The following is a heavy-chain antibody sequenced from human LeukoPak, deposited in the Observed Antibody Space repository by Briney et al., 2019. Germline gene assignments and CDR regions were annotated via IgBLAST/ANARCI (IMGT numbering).Heavy chain of an antibody. V-gene: IGHV3-30-3*01. Sequence: ETGRSLRLSCAASGFTFSSNAMNWVRQAPGRGLEWVAIISYDGIYKYYADSVKGRFTISRDNSKNTLYLQMNSLRAEDTAIYFCANKHPPLAGLRGPLDYWGQGTLVTVSS. D-gene: IGHD6-19*01. CDR3: ANKHPPLAGLRGPLDY. CDR1: GFTFSSNA. J-gene: IGHJ4*02. CDR2: ISYDGIYK.